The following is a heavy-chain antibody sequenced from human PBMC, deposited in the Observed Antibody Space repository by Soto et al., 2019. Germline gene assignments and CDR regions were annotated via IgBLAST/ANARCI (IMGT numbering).Heavy chain of an antibody. D-gene: IGHD3-10*01. V-gene: IGHV4-38-2*02. CDR3: AALWFGELAFNY. Sequence: NPSETLSLTCSVSGYSIRSGYYWGWVRQAPGKGLEWLGSVYHNGIMFHNPSFQSRVTISVDTSKNQFSLNLRSVTAADTAVYYCAALWFGELAFNYWGHGILVTVSS. CDR1: GYSIRSGYY. J-gene: IGHJ4*01. CDR2: VYHNGIM.